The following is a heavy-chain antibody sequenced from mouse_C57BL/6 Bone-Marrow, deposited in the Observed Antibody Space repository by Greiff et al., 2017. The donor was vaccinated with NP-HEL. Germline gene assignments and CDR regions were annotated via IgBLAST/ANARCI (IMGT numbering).Heavy chain of an antibody. Sequence: EVHLVESGGDLVKPGGSLILSCAASGFTFSSYGMSWVRQTPDKRLAWVATISSGGSYTYYPDSVKGRFTISRDNAKNTLYLQMSSLKSEDTAMYYCARHGRYYAMDYWGQGTSVTVSS. J-gene: IGHJ4*01. CDR3: ARHGRYYAMDY. V-gene: IGHV5-6*01. CDR2: ISSGGSYT. CDR1: GFTFSSYG.